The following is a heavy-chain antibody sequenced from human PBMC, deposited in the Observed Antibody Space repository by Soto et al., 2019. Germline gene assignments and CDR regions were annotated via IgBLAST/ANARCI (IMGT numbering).Heavy chain of an antibody. CDR1: GFTFTSYA. CDR3: AKDGDSISSNKPLDH. Sequence: LRLSCAASGFTFTSYALCWVRQAPGKGLEWGSSISVSGDRTFYADSVKGRCTISRDDSRNTLHLQMNSLRAEDTAVYYCAKDGDSISSNKPLDHWGQGTLVTVSS. CDR2: ISVSGDRT. D-gene: IGHD3-22*01. J-gene: IGHJ4*02. V-gene: IGHV3-23*01.